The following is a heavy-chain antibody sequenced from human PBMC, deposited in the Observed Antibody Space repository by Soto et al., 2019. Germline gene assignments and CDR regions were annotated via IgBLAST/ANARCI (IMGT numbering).Heavy chain of an antibody. CDR3: AKRLVCTSNGCHAFGS. CDR1: GFTFSSYA. CDR2: ISGGGRLT. Sequence: GGSLRLSCAASGFTFSSYAMSWVRQAPGNGLEWVSGISGGGRLTYYANSVEGRFTISRDNSKNTLFVQLNSLRVEDTAVYYCAKRLVCTSNGCHAFGSWGQGTLVTVSS. D-gene: IGHD2-2*01. V-gene: IGHV3-23*01. J-gene: IGHJ5*01.